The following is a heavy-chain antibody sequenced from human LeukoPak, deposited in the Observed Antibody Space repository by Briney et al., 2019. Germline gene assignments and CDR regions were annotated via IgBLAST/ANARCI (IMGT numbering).Heavy chain of an antibody. D-gene: IGHD3-22*01. CDR1: GYTFTSYD. J-gene: IGHJ4*02. CDR2: MNPNSGNT. V-gene: IGHV1-8*01. CDR3: ARNFRSSGYLVDY. Sequence: ASVKVSCKASGYTFTSYDINWVRQATGQGLEWMGWMNPNSGNTGYAQKFQGRVTMTRNTSTSTVYMELSSLRSEDTAVYYCARNFRSSGYLVDYWGQGTLVTVSS.